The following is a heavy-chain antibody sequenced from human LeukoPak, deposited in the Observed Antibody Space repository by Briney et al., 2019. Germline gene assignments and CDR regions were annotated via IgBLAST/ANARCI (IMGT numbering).Heavy chain of an antibody. Sequence: GGSLRLSCAASGFTFSSYWMSWVRQAPGKGLEWVANIKQDGSEKYYVDSVKGRFTISRDNAKNSLYLQMNSLRAEDTAVYYCARGGYDFWSGYSRWFDPWGQGTLVTVSS. D-gene: IGHD3-3*01. V-gene: IGHV3-7*01. J-gene: IGHJ5*02. CDR3: ARGGYDFWSGYSRWFDP. CDR1: GFTFSSYW. CDR2: IKQDGSEK.